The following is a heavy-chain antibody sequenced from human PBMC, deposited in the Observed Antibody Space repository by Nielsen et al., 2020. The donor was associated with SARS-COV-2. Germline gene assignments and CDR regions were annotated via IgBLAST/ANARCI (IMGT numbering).Heavy chain of an antibody. V-gene: IGHV3-53*01. Sequence: GGSLRLSCAASGFTFSSYAMSWVRQAPGKGLEWVSVIYSGGSTYYADSVKGRFTISRDNSKNTLYLQMNSLRAEDTAVYYCARDFPYSSGWDYYYGMDVWGQGTTVTVSS. CDR1: GFTFSSYA. J-gene: IGHJ6*02. CDR2: IYSGGST. CDR3: ARDFPYSSGWDYYYGMDV. D-gene: IGHD6-19*01.